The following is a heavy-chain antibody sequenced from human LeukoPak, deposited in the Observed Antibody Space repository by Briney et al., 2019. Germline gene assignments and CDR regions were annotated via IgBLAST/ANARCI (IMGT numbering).Heavy chain of an antibody. V-gene: IGHV1-18*01. CDR3: ARDQSVRLLQTSSTYFKHVFAI. CDR2: ISAYNGNT. Sequence: ASVKVSRKTSGYTFTNYGISWVRQAPGLGLEWMGWISAYNGNTNYAQKVQGRVTMTTDTSTSTAYMELRSLRFDDTAVYYCARDQSVRLLQTSSTYFKHVFAIWGPGSMVTVSS. CDR1: GYTFTNYG. D-gene: IGHD6-13*01. J-gene: IGHJ3*02.